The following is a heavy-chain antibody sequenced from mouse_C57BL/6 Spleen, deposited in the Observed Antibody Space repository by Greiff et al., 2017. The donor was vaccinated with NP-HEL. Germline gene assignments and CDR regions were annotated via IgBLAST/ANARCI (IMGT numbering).Heavy chain of an antibody. J-gene: IGHJ2*01. CDR3: ARTPNWVYFDY. V-gene: IGHV1-82*01. D-gene: IGHD4-1*01. CDR1: GYAFSSSW. Sequence: QVQLQQSGPELVKPGASVKISCKASGYAFSSSWMNWVKQRPGKGLEWIGRIYPGDGDTNYNGKFKGKATLTADKSSSTAYMQLSSLTSEDSAVYFCARTPNWVYFDYWGQGTTLTVSS. CDR2: IYPGDGDT.